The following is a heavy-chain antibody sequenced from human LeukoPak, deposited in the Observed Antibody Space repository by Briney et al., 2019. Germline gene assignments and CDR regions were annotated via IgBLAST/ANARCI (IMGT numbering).Heavy chain of an antibody. J-gene: IGHJ4*02. CDR3: ARWILYSSGSYSDY. CDR2: MHYSGST. D-gene: IGHD3-10*01. V-gene: IGHV4-59*01. CDR1: GGSISSYY. Sequence: SETLSLSCTVSGGSISSYYWSWIRQPPGKGLEWIGYMHYSGSTNYNPSLKSRVTISVDTSKNQFSLKLSSVTAADTAVYYCARWILYSSGSYSDYWGQGTLVTVSS.